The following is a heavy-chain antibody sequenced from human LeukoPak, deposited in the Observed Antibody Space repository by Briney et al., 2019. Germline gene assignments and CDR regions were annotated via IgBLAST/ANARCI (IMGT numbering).Heavy chain of an antibody. CDR1: GYSISSGYY. V-gene: IGHV4-38-2*02. CDR2: IYHSGST. Sequence: SETLSLTCTVSGYSISSGYYWGWIRQPPGKGLEWIGSIYHSGSTYYNPSLKSRVTISVDTSKNQFSLKLSSVTAADTAVYYCARVQCSGGSCYLGGGIDYWGQGTLVTVSS. J-gene: IGHJ4*02. D-gene: IGHD2-15*01. CDR3: ARVQCSGGSCYLGGGIDY.